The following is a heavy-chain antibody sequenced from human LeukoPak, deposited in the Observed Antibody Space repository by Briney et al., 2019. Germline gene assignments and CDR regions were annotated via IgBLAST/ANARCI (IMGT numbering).Heavy chain of an antibody. J-gene: IGHJ5*02. CDR3: ARAGSPHRNNWFDP. CDR2: INHSGST. V-gene: IGHV4-34*01. D-gene: IGHD6-13*01. Sequence: SETLSLTCAVYGGSFSGYYWSWIRQPPGKGLEWIGEINHSGSTNYNPSLKSRVTISVDTSKNQFSLKLSSVTAADTAVYYCARAGSPHRNNWFDPWGQGTLVTVSS. CDR1: GGSFSGYY.